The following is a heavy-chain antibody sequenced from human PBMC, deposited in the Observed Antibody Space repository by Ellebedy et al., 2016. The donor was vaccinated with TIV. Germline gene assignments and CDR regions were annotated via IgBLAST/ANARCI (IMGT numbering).Heavy chain of an antibody. J-gene: IGHJ5*02. Sequence: GESLKISXKASGYFFNSHWIGWVRQIPGKGLEWMGIIYPADSDTRYSPSFEGQVTISVDKSITTAYLQWNSLKASDTAMYYCAKRDGDWGSWGQGTLVTVSS. V-gene: IGHV5-51*01. CDR2: IYPADSDT. CDR1: GYFFNSHW. CDR3: AKRDGDWGS. D-gene: IGHD2-21*01.